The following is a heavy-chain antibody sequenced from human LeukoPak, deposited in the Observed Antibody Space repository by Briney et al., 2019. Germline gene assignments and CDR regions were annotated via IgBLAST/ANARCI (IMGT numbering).Heavy chain of an antibody. CDR3: ARDADMGYSGYDWFRY. V-gene: IGHV3-30*04. CDR2: ISYDGSNK. J-gene: IGHJ4*02. CDR1: GFTFSSYA. D-gene: IGHD5-12*01. Sequence: GGSLRLSCAASGFTFSSYAMHWVRQAPGKGLEWVAVISYDGSNKYYADSVKGRFTISRDNSKNTLYLQMNSLRAEDTAVYYCARDADMGYSGYDWFRYWGQGTLDTVSS.